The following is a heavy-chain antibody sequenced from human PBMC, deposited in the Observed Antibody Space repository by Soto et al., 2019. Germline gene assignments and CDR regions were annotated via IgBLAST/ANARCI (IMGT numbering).Heavy chain of an antibody. CDR3: ARGSLTYYDFWSRTFDP. CDR2: INYSGST. CDR1: GGSFSGYY. D-gene: IGHD3-3*01. J-gene: IGHJ5*02. V-gene: IGHV4-34*01. Sequence: PSETLSLTCAVYGGSFSGYYWSWIRQPPGKGLEWIGEINYSGSTNYNPSLKSRVTISVDTSKNQFSLKLSSVTAADTAVYYCARGSLTYYDFWSRTFDPWGQGTLVTVSS.